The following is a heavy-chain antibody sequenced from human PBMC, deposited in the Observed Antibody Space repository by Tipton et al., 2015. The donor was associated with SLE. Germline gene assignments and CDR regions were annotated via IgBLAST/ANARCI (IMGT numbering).Heavy chain of an antibody. CDR2: ISGSGGST. Sequence: GSLRLSCAASGFTFSNYGLYWVRQAPGKGLEWVSAISGSGGSTYYADSVKGRFTISRDNSKNTLYLQMNSLRAEDTAVYYCAKDEGRYFDWLIPSGMDVWSQGTTVTVSS. V-gene: IGHV3-23*01. CDR3: AKDEGRYFDWLIPSGMDV. CDR1: GFTFSNYG. J-gene: IGHJ6*02. D-gene: IGHD3-9*01.